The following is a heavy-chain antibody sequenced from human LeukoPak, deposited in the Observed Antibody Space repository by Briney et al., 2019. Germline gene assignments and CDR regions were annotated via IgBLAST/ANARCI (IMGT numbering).Heavy chain of an antibody. Sequence: GGSLTLSCAAFALTFSTNAMSSVSPAPGKWMELALAISGRGGRTYYAHSVKGRLPISRENSKNTLYLQMHRLRAQDTAVYYGAKGGPLYFFYHTMYIWGKGKTMTASS. J-gene: IGHJ6*03. V-gene: IGHV3-23*01. CDR2: ISGRGGRT. D-gene: IGHD3/OR15-3a*01. CDR3: AKGGPLYFFYHTMYI. CDR1: ALTFSTNA.